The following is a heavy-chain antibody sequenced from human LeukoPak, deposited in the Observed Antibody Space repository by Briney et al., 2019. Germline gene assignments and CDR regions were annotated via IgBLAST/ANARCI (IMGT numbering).Heavy chain of an antibody. CDR1: GFTFSSYG. V-gene: IGHV3-30*02. Sequence: GGSLRLSCAASGFTFSSYGMHWVRQAPGKGLEWVAFIRYDGSNKYYADSVKGRFTISRDNSKNTLYLQMNSLRAEDTAVYYCARGDSSSWIRSYYFDYWGQGTLVTVSA. J-gene: IGHJ4*02. CDR2: IRYDGSNK. CDR3: ARGDSSSWIRSYYFDY. D-gene: IGHD6-13*01.